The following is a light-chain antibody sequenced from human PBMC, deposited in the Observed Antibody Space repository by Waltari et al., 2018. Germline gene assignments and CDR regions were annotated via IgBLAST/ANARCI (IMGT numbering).Light chain of an antibody. CDR2: AAS. J-gene: IGKJ1*01. CDR1: QSVSRT. CDR3: QHYVRLPAT. V-gene: IGKV3-20*01. Sequence: EIVLTQSPGTLSLSPGERATLSCRASQSVSRTLAWYQQKPGQAPSLLNYAASTRAPGIPDRCSGSGSGTDFSLTISRLEPEDFAVYYCQHYVRLPATFGQGTKVESK.